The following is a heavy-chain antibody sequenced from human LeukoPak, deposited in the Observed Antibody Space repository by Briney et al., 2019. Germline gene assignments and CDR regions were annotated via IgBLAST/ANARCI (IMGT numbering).Heavy chain of an antibody. CDR2: IYYSGST. CDR3: ARSGPSYDFWSGYYRDYYYYMDV. Sequence: SSETLSLTCTVSGGSISSYYWSWIRQPPGKGLEWIGYIYYSGSTNYNPSLKSRVTISVDTSKNQFSLKLGSVTAADTDVYYCARSGPSYDFWSGYYRDYYYYMDVWGKGTTVTVSS. CDR1: GGSISSYY. D-gene: IGHD3-3*01. V-gene: IGHV4-59*01. J-gene: IGHJ6*03.